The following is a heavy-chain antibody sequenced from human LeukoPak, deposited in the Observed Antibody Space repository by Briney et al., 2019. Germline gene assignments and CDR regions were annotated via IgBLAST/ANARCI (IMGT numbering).Heavy chain of an antibody. CDR2: IYYSGST. D-gene: IGHD3-22*01. V-gene: IGHV4-39*07. Sequence: SETLSLTCTVSGGSISSSSYYWGWIRQPPGKGLEWIGSIYYSGSTYYNPSLKSRVTISVDTSKNQFSLKLSSVTAADTAVYYCARVRYYDSSGYNWFDPWGQGTLVTVSS. J-gene: IGHJ5*02. CDR1: GGSISSSSYY. CDR3: ARVRYYDSSGYNWFDP.